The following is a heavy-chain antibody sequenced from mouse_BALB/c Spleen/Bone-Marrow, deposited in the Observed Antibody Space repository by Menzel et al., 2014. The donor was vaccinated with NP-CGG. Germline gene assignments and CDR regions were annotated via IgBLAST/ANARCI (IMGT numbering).Heavy chain of an antibody. D-gene: IGHD1-1*01. J-gene: IGHJ2*01. CDR1: GFNIKDTY. CDR2: IDPANGNT. V-gene: IGHV14-3*02. CDR3: VSYYYGNYFDS. Sequence: EVQLQQSGAELVKPGASVKLSCTASGFNIKDTYMHWVKLRPEQGLEWIGRIDPANGNTKYDPKFQGKATITADTSSNTAYLQLSSLTSEDTAVYYCVSYYYGNYFDSWGQGTTLTVSS.